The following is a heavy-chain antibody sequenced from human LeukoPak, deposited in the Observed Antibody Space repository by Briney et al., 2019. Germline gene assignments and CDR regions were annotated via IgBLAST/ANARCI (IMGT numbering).Heavy chain of an antibody. Sequence: GGSLRLSCAASGFTFSSYAMSWVRQAPGKGLEWVSAISGSGGSTYYADSVKGRFTISRDNSKNTLYLQMNSLRAEDTAVYYCANLGYTVTTRYYYGMDVWGQGTTVTASS. V-gene: IGHV3-23*01. CDR2: ISGSGGST. D-gene: IGHD4-17*01. CDR1: GFTFSSYA. CDR3: ANLGYTVTTRYYYGMDV. J-gene: IGHJ6*02.